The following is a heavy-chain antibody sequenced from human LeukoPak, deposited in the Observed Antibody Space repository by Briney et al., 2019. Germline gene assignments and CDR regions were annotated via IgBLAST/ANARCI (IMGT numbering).Heavy chain of an antibody. CDR1: GYSLSSGNY. CDR2: IYHSGST. Sequence: PSETLSLTCAVSGYSLSSGNYWGWIRQPPGKGLEWIGSIYHSGSTYYNPSLKSRVPISVDTSKNHCSLNLSAVTASAPARIYVGRRALYLGDAFDIWGQGTMVTVSS. D-gene: IGHD2/OR15-2a*01. V-gene: IGHV4-38-2*01. CDR3: GRRALYLGDAFDI. J-gene: IGHJ3*02.